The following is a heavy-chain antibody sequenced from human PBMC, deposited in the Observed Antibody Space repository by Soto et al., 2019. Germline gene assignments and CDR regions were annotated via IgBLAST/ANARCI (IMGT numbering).Heavy chain of an antibody. D-gene: IGHD4-17*01. CDR3: TSSTTSLYYYYYYMDV. CDR2: IRSKANSYAT. CDR1: GFTFSGSA. J-gene: IGHJ6*03. Sequence: SLRLSCAASGFTFSGSAMHWVRQASGKGLEWVGRIRSKANSYATAYAASVKGRFTISRDDSKNTAYLQMNSLKTEDTAVYYCTSSTTSLYYYYYYMDVWGKGTTVTVSS. V-gene: IGHV3-73*01.